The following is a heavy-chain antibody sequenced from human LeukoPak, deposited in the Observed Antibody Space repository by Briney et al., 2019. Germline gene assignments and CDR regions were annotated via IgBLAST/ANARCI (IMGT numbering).Heavy chain of an antibody. Sequence: GGSLRLSCAASGFAFTTSGMNWVRQAPGKGLEWVSSISGSDSGGKTFYADSVKRRFTISRDNSKNTVYMQMNSLRAEDTALYFCSKTSAFDIWGQGTMVTVSS. CDR1: GFAFTTSG. CDR2: ISGSDSGGKT. CDR3: SKTSAFDI. V-gene: IGHV3-23*01. J-gene: IGHJ3*02.